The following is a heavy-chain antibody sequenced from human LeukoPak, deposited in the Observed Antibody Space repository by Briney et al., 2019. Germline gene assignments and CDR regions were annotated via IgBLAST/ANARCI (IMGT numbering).Heavy chain of an antibody. D-gene: IGHD5-12*01. CDR3: ARAQAGNYDWPLDL. CDR2: IIPFLDTS. CDR1: GGTFSKYA. V-gene: IGHV1-69*05. J-gene: IGHJ5*02. Sequence: ASEKVSCKASGGTFSKYALSWVRQAPGQGLEWMGAIIPFLDTSNYPPKFQDRVTITTDESTSTAYMDLSSLRSDDTAVYYCARAQAGNYDWPLDLWGQGTLVTVSS.